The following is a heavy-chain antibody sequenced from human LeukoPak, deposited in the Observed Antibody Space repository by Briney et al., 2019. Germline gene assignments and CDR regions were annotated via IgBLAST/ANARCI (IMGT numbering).Heavy chain of an antibody. CDR1: GFTFSSNS. V-gene: IGHV3-21*04. Sequence: GGSLRLSCAASGFTFSSNSMNWVRQAPGKGLEWVSSISSSSSDIYYADSVKGRFTISRDNAKDSLYLQMNSLRAEDTAVYYCAKRTGIGGAYYFDYWGQGTLVTVSS. J-gene: IGHJ4*02. CDR3: AKRTGIGGAYYFDY. CDR2: ISSSSSDI. D-gene: IGHD7-27*01.